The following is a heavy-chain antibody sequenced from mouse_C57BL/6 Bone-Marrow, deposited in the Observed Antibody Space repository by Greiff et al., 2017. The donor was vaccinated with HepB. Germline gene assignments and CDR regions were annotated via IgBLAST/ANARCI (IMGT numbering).Heavy chain of an antibody. CDR3: ARDPIRRYFDY. CDR1: GYSITSGYY. V-gene: IGHV3-6*01. CDR2: ISYDGSN. Sequence: EVKLQESGPGLVKPSQSLSLTCSVTGYSITSGYYWNWIRQFPGNKLEWMGYISYDGSNNYNPSLKNRISITRDTSKNQFFLKLNSVTTEDTATYYCARDPIRRYFDYWGQGTTLTVSS. D-gene: IGHD1-1*01. J-gene: IGHJ2*01.